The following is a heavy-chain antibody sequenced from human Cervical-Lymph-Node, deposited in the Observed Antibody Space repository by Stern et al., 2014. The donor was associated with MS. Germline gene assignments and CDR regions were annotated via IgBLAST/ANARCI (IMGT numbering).Heavy chain of an antibody. D-gene: IGHD2-21*02. CDR1: GDTFSDHS. J-gene: IGHJ5*01. CDR2: IIPLFGAA. CDR3: ARGAYCGGDCYWGWFDS. Sequence: VQLVQSGAEVKRPGSSVTVSCKSSGDTFSDHSISWVRRAPGHGLEWVGGIIPLFGAADYAQMFQGRVTITADESTTTADMELSSLRSEDTAMYYCARGAYCGGDCYWGWFDSWGQGTLVTVSS. V-gene: IGHV1-69*01.